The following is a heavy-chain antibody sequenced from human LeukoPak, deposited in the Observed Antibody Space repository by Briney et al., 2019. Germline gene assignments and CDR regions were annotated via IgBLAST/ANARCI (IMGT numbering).Heavy chain of an antibody. Sequence: SQTLSLTCTVAGGSISSGDYYWNWIRQPPGRGLEWIGYISYSGNTHYNPSLKSRVTISLDTSKNQFFLKLSSVTTTDTDLYYCARGGDQPLIDYWGQGTLVTVSS. D-gene: IGHD7-27*01. CDR2: ISYSGNT. CDR3: ARGGDQPLIDY. CDR1: GGSISSGDYY. V-gene: IGHV4-30-4*01. J-gene: IGHJ4*02.